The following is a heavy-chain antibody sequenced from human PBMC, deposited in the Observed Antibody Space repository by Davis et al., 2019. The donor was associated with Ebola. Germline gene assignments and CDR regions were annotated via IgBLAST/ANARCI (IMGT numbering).Heavy chain of an antibody. CDR3: ARGGWEPDAFDI. CDR1: GYTFTSYA. CDR2: INAGNGNT. D-gene: IGHD1-26*01. J-gene: IGHJ3*02. V-gene: IGHV1-3*01. Sequence: ASVKVSCKASGYTFTSYAMHWVRQAPGQRLEWMGWINAGNGNTKYSQKFQGRVTITRDTSASTAYMELSSLRSEDTAVYYCARGGWEPDAFDIWGQGTMVTVSS.